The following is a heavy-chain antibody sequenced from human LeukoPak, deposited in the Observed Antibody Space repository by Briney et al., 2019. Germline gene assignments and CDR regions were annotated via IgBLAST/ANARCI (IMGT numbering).Heavy chain of an antibody. D-gene: IGHD1-26*01. V-gene: IGHV4-59*08. CDR2: MYYSGNT. J-gene: IGHJ3*02. Sequence: PSETLSLTCNVSGGSISRYYWSWIRQPPGKGLEWIGYMYYSGNTNYNPSLKSRVTTSVDSSKNQFSLKLSSVTAADTAVYYCARHTLVGARNAFDIWGQGTMVTVSS. CDR1: GGSISRYY. CDR3: ARHTLVGARNAFDI.